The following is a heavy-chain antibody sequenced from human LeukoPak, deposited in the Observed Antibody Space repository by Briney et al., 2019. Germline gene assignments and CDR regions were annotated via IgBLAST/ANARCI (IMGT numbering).Heavy chain of an antibody. Sequence: SVKVSCKASGDIFSNYAISWVRQAPGQGLAWVGLIFYSLCTPHYVQKLQGRVTITPDRSRTTAYMELSSLRFEDTAVYYCARAGSSRFSVPYYFNYWGQGTPVTVSS. CDR3: ARAGSSRFSVPYYFNY. CDR1: GDIFSNYA. J-gene: IGHJ4*02. CDR2: IFYSLCTP. D-gene: IGHD6-13*01. V-gene: IGHV1-69*10.